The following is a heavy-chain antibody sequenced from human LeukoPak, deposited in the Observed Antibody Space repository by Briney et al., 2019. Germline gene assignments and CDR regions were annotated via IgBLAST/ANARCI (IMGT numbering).Heavy chain of an antibody. V-gene: IGHV4-34*01. J-gene: IGHJ4*02. CDR2: INDSGVT. CDR3: ARRLVDSSASQVSDH. Sequence: SETLSLTCAVYGGSFSGYYWSWIRQSPGEGLEWIGEINDSGVTDCNPSLESRVILSVDTSKNQFSLRLSSVTAADTAVYYCARRLVDSSASQVSDHWGQGTLVTVSS. D-gene: IGHD2-2*01. CDR1: GGSFSGYY.